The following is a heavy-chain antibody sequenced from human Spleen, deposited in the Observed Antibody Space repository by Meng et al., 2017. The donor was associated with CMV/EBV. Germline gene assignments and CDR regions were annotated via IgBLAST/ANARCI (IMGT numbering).Heavy chain of an antibody. D-gene: IGHD6-13*01. J-gene: IGHJ6*02. V-gene: IGHV1-8*01. CDR1: GYTFTSYD. Sequence: ASVKVSCKASGYTFTSYDINWVRQATGQGLEWMGWMNPNSGNTGYAQKFQGRVTITTDESTSTAYMELSSLRSEDTAVYYCARDNPAAGTHYYYYGMDVWGQGTTVTVSS. CDR3: ARDNPAAGTHYYYYGMDV. CDR2: MNPNSGNT.